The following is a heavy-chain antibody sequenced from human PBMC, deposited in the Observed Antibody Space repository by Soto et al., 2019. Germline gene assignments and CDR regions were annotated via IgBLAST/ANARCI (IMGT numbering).Heavy chain of an antibody. Sequence: SETLSLTCTVSGGSISSGGYYWSWIRQHPGKGLEWIGYIYYSGSTYYNPSLKSRVTISVDTSKNQFSLKLSSVTAADTAVYYCAMGYYDFWSGYGWFDPWGQRTLVTVSS. V-gene: IGHV4-31*03. J-gene: IGHJ5*02. D-gene: IGHD3-3*01. CDR2: IYYSGST. CDR1: GGSISSGGYY. CDR3: AMGYYDFWSGYGWFDP.